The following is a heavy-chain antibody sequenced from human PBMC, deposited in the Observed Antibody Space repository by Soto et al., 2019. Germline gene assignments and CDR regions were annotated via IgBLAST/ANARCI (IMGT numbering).Heavy chain of an antibody. J-gene: IGHJ6*03. CDR2: ISGSGGST. V-gene: IGHV3-23*01. CDR1: GFTFSSYA. D-gene: IGHD2-2*01. Sequence: EVQLLESGGGLVQPGGSLRLSCAASGFTFSSYAMSWVRQAPGKGLEWVSAISGSGGSTYYADSVKGRFNISRDNSKNTLYLQSNSRGAEDTAVYYCAKGGMGPASSSVYYCMDVWVKGATVTVSS. CDR3: AKGGMGPASSSVYYCMDV.